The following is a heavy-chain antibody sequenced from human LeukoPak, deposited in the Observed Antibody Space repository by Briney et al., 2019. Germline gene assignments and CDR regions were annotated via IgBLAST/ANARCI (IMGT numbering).Heavy chain of an antibody. CDR3: TTFGIDWSLSY. Sequence: PGGSLRLSCAASGFIFSSWWMIWFRRLPGKGLVSVSHINTDGSYIRYADSVKGRFTISRDNAKNTLYLQMNSLRPKDTGVYYCTTFGIDWSLSYWGQGALVTVSS. CDR1: GFIFSSWW. J-gene: IGHJ4*02. CDR2: INTDGSYI. V-gene: IGHV3-74*01. D-gene: IGHD3-9*01.